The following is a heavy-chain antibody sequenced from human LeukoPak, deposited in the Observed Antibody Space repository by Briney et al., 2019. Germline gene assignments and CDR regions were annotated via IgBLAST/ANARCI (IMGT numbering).Heavy chain of an antibody. J-gene: IGHJ4*02. CDR3: ARSLGYYYDSSGYYLDY. CDR2: IIPILGIA. Sequence: GASVKVSCKASGGTFSSYAISWVRQAPGQGLEWMGRIIPILGIANYAQKFQGRVTITADKSTSTAYMELSSLRSEDTAVYYCARSLGYYYDSSGYYLDYWGQGTLVTVSS. D-gene: IGHD3-22*01. V-gene: IGHV1-69*04. CDR1: GGTFSSYA.